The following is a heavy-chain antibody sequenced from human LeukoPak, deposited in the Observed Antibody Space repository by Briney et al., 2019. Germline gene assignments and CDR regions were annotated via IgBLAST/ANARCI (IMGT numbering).Heavy chain of an antibody. CDR1: GGSISSGSYY. CDR3: ASQSDILTSFDY. Sequence: PSETLSLTCTVSGGSISSGSYYWSWIRQPAGKGLEWIGRIYTSGSTNYNPSLKSRVTISVDTSKNQFSLKLSSVTAADTAVYYCASQSDILTSFDYWGQGTLVTVSS. V-gene: IGHV4-61*02. J-gene: IGHJ4*02. CDR2: IYTSGST. D-gene: IGHD3-9*01.